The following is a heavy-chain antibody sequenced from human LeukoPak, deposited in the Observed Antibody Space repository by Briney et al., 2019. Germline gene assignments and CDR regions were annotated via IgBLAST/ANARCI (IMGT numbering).Heavy chain of an antibody. CDR3: ARGGGIAVAGTRNFDY. J-gene: IGHJ4*02. V-gene: IGHV4-59*01. CDR1: GGSISSYY. CDR2: IYYSGST. D-gene: IGHD6-19*01. Sequence: SETLSLTCTVSGGSISSYYWSWIRQPPGKGLEWIGYIYYSGSTNYNPSLKSRVTISVDTSKNQFSLKLSSVTATDTAVYYCARGGGIAVAGTRNFDYWGQGTLVTVSS.